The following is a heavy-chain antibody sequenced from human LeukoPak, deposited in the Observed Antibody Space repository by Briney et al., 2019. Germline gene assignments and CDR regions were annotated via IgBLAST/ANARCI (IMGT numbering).Heavy chain of an antibody. V-gene: IGHV3-30*04. D-gene: IGHD5-24*01. CDR2: ISYDGSNK. Sequence: PGRSLRLSCAASGFTFSSSAMHWVRQAPGKGLEWVAVISYDGSNKYYADSVKGRFTISRDNSKNTVCLQMNSLRAEDTAVYYCARAASRRVNSYYFGYWGQGTLVTVSS. CDR1: GFTFSSSA. CDR3: ARAASRRVNSYYFGY. J-gene: IGHJ4*02.